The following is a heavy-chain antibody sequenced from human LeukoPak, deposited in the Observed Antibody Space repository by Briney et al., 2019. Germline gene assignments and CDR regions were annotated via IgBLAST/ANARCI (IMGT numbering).Heavy chain of an antibody. V-gene: IGHV1-24*01. J-gene: IGHJ6*02. D-gene: IGHD2-15*01. CDR1: GYTLTELS. Sequence: ASVKVSCKVSGYTLTELSMHWVRQAPGKGLEWMGGFDPEDGETIYAQKFQGRVTMTEDTSTDTAYMELSSLRSEDTAVYYCARGPYCSGGSCSDYYYYGMDVWGQGTTVTVSS. CDR3: ARGPYCSGGSCSDYYYYGMDV. CDR2: FDPEDGET.